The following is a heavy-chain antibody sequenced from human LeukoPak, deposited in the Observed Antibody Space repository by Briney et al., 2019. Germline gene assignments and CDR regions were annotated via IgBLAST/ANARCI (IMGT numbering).Heavy chain of an antibody. CDR2: ISAYNGKT. CDR1: GYTFTSYG. J-gene: IGHJ4*02. V-gene: IGHV1-18*01. CDR3: ARDPGFDIVVVVGAFDY. Sequence: ASVKVSCKASGYTFTSYGISWVRQAPGQGLEWMGWISAYNGKTNYAQKLQGRVTLTTDTSTSTAYMELRSLRSDDTAVYYCARDPGFDIVVVVGAFDYWGQGTLVTVSS. D-gene: IGHD2-15*01.